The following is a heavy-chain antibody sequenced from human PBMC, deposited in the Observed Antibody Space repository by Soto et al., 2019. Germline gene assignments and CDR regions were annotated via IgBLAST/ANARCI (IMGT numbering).Heavy chain of an antibody. CDR3: ARGDSYYDSLSLWY. CDR2: IIPIFGTA. CDR1: GGTFSSYA. V-gene: IGHV1-69*01. Sequence: QVQLVQSGAEVKKPGSSVKVSCKASGGTFSSYAISWVRQAPGQGLEWMGGIIPIFGTANYAQKFQGRVTIAAAESTSTAYMELSSLRSADTAVYYCARGDSYYDSLSLWYWGQGTLVTVSS. J-gene: IGHJ4*02. D-gene: IGHD3-22*01.